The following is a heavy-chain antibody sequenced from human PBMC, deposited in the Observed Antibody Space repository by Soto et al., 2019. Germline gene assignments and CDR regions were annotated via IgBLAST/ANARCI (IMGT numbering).Heavy chain of an antibody. J-gene: IGHJ5*02. Sequence: QVQLAESGGGLVQPGRSLRLSCATSGFVSNDYDIHWVRQAPGKGLAWLASISYDGRNKYYADSVKGRFTISRDNSKNTLSLQINSLRAEDTAVYYCSRGIKGGLDAWGPGTLVTVSS. D-gene: IGHD2-21*01. CDR2: ISYDGRNK. CDR3: SRGIKGGLDA. V-gene: IGHV3-30*03. CDR1: GFVSNDYD.